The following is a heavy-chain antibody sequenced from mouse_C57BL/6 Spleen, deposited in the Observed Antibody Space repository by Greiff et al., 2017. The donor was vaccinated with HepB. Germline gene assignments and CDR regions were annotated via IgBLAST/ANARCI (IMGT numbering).Heavy chain of an antibody. J-gene: IGHJ1*03. CDR2: IRNKANGYTT. CDR1: GFTFTDYY. D-gene: IGHD1-1*01. CDR3: ADYYGSSYERYWYFDV. Sequence: EVQLVESGGGLVQPGGSLSLSCAASGFTFTDYYMSWVRQPPGKALEWLGFIRNKANGYTTEYSASVKGRFTISRDNSQSILYLQMNALRAEDSATYYCADYYGSSYERYWYFDVWGTGTTVTVSS. V-gene: IGHV7-3*01.